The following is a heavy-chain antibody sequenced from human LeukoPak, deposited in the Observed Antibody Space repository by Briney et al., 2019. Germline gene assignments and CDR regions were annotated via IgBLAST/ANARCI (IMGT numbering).Heavy chain of an antibody. V-gene: IGHV4-30-2*03. J-gene: IGHJ4*02. CDR1: GGSISGGDYY. D-gene: IGHD1-14*01. Sequence: SQTLSLTCNVSGGSISGGDYYWSWIRQPPGKGLEWIGSIYYSGNTYYNPSLKSRVTISVDTSKNQFSLKLNSVAAADTAVYYCARQQPEVDYWGQGTLVTVSS. CDR3: ARQQPEVDY. CDR2: IYYSGNT.